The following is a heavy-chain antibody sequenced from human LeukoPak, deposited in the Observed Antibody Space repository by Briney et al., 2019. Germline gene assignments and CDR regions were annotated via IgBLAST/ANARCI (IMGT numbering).Heavy chain of an antibody. CDR3: ARGYDSSGYYGLCDY. CDR2: INSDGSST. V-gene: IGHV3-74*01. CDR1: GFTFSSYW. Sequence: PGGSLRLSCAASGFTFSSYWTHWVRQAPGKGLVWVSRINSDGSSTSYADSVKGRFTISRDNAKNTLYLQMNSLRAEDTAVYYCARGYDSSGYYGLCDYWGQGTLVTVSS. J-gene: IGHJ4*02. D-gene: IGHD3-22*01.